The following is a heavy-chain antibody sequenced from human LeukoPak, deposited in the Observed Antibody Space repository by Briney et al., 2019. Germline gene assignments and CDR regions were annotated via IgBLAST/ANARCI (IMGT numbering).Heavy chain of an antibody. Sequence: SVKVSCKASGCTFSSYAISWVRQAAGQGLEWMGGIIPIFGTANYAQKFHGRVTITADESTSPAYMELSSLRSEDTAVYYCAREYYDFWSGSLYLGSFDPWGQGTLVTVSS. CDR3: AREYYDFWSGSLYLGSFDP. D-gene: IGHD3-3*01. V-gene: IGHV1-69*13. CDR1: GCTFSSYA. J-gene: IGHJ5*02. CDR2: IIPIFGTA.